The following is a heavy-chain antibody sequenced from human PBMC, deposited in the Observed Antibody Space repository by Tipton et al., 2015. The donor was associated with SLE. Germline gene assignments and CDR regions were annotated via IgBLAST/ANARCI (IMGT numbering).Heavy chain of an antibody. Sequence: TLSLTCAVSGGSISSSNWWNWVRQPPGKGLEWIGNIYHSGSTLYNPSLKSRVTISVVTSKNQFSLKLSSVTAADTAVYYCARGGRTAMRYWGQGTLVTVSS. CDR1: GGSISSSNW. J-gene: IGHJ4*02. D-gene: IGHD2-2*01. V-gene: IGHV4-4*02. CDR2: IYHSGST. CDR3: ARGGRTAMRY.